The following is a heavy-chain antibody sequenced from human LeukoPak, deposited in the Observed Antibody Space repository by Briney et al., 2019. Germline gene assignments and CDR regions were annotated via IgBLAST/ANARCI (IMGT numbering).Heavy chain of an antibody. CDR1: GYTFTGYY. D-gene: IGHD3-10*01. CDR3: ARSIPMVRGVIRHFDY. V-gene: IGHV1-2*02. Sequence: ASVKVSCKASGYTFTGYYMHWVRQAPGQGLEWMGWINPNSGGTNYAQKFQGRVTMTRDTSISTAYMELSRLRSDDTAVYCCARSIPMVRGVIRHFDYWGQGTLVTVSS. J-gene: IGHJ4*02. CDR2: INPNSGGT.